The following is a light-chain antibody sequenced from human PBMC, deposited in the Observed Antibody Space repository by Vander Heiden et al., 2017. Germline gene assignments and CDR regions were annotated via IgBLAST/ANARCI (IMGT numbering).Light chain of an antibody. CDR3: QSADSSGTPLVV. V-gene: IGLV3-25*03. J-gene: IGLJ2*01. Sequence: SYALTQPPSVSVSPGQPARITCSGDALPKQYAYWYQQKPGQAPVLVIYKDSERPSGIPERFSGSSSGTTVTLTISGVQAEDEADYYCQSADSSGTPLVVFGGGTKLTVL. CDR1: ALPKQY. CDR2: KDS.